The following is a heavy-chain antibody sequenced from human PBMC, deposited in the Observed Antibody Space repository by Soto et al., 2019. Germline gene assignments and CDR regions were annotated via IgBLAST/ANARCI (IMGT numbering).Heavy chain of an antibody. CDR2: INHSGST. V-gene: IGHV4-34*01. J-gene: IGHJ6*02. D-gene: IGHD2-15*01. CDR1: GGSFSGYY. CDR3: ARCFWGVNDCSGGSCYSSLSYYYGMDV. Sequence: ASETLSLTCAVYGGSFSGYYWSWIRQPPGKGLEWIGEINHSGSTNYNPSLKSRVTISVDTSKNQFSLKLSSVTAADTAVYYCARCFWGVNDCSGGSCYSSLSYYYGMDVWGQGTTVTVS.